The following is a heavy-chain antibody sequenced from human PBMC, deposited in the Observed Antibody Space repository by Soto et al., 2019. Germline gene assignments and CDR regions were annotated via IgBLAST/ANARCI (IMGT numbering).Heavy chain of an antibody. V-gene: IGHV3-30*18. Sequence: RLSCAASGLIFSNYGMHWVRQAPGKGLEWVALISHDGKNKYYADSVQGRFTISRDNSKNTLYLQMNSLRGDDTAVYYCAKDRPVKARSGSLSSWGQGTLVTVSS. J-gene: IGHJ5*02. D-gene: IGHD1-26*01. CDR3: AKDRPVKARSGSLSS. CDR1: GLIFSNYG. CDR2: ISHDGKNK.